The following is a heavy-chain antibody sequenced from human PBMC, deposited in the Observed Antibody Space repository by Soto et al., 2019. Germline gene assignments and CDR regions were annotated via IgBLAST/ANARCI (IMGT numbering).Heavy chain of an antibody. CDR1: ADTFTGYT. CDR3: ERSRGSYYTNFDS. D-gene: IGHD3-10*01. V-gene: IGHV1-69*08. J-gene: IGHJ4*02. Sequence: QVQLVQSGAEVKKPGSSVKVSCKASADTFTGYTVTWVRQAPGQGLEWVGRVIPILGASNFAQKFQGRVTIAADKAADTAYMVLTGLTSEDPAVYSCERSRGSYYTNFDSWGQGTLVTVSS. CDR2: VIPILGAS.